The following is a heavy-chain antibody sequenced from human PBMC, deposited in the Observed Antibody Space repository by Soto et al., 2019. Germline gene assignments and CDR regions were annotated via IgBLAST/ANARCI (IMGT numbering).Heavy chain of an antibody. D-gene: IGHD6-19*01. V-gene: IGHV4-61*01. CDR1: GASVSSGSFY. CDR3: AGVPLRCSSSHNFDS. CDR2: IYNNETF. Sequence: SETLSLTCSVSGASVSSGSFYWSWIRQPPGKGLEWIGFIYNNETFNYNPSLKSRVTLSVDTSKHQFSLKLSSVTAADTAVYYCAGVPLRCSSSHNFDSWGQGALVTVSS. J-gene: IGHJ4*02.